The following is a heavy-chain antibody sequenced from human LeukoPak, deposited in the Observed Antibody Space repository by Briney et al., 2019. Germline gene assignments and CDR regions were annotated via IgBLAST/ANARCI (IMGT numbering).Heavy chain of an antibody. CDR1: GFTFSSYA. Sequence: GGSLRLSCAASGFTFSSYAMSWVRQVPGKGLEWVSLISGSGISTYYADSVKGRFTISRDNSKNTLYLQMNSLRAEDTAVYFCAKVSGYYDSSDYTNYYFDYWGQGTLVTVSS. D-gene: IGHD3-22*01. CDR3: AKVSGYYDSSDYTNYYFDY. V-gene: IGHV3-23*01. J-gene: IGHJ4*02. CDR2: ISGSGIST.